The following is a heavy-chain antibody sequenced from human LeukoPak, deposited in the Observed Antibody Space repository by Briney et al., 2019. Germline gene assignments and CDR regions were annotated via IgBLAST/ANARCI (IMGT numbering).Heavy chain of an antibody. J-gene: IGHJ4*02. CDR1: GGSVSSGGYS. CDR2: IYDSGST. D-gene: IGHD3-10*01. Sequence: SETLSLTCAVSGGSVSSGGYSWSWIRQPPGKGLEWTGYIYDSGSTYYNPSLKSRVTISLDRSKNQFSLKLTSVTAADTAVYYCARYGGSGTYFFDYWGQGTLVTVSS. CDR3: ARYGGSGTYFFDY. V-gene: IGHV4-30-2*01.